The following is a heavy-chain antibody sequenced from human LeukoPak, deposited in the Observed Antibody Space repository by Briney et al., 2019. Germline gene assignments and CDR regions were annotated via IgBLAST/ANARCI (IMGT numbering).Heavy chain of an antibody. V-gene: IGHV3-21*01. Sequence: GGSLRLSCAASGFTFSSYSMNWVRQAPGKGLEWVSSISSSSSYIYYADSVKGRFTISRDNAKNSLYLQMNSLRAEDTAVYYCARTGVTIFGVENAFAIWGQGTMVTVSS. D-gene: IGHD3-3*01. CDR1: GFTFSSYS. CDR3: ARTGVTIFGVENAFAI. CDR2: ISSSSSYI. J-gene: IGHJ3*02.